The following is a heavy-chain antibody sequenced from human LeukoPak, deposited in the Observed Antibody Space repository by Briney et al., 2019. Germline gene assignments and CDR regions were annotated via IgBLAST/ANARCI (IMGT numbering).Heavy chain of an antibody. CDR3: AKFAGEGLERLGDWFDP. J-gene: IGHJ5*02. V-gene: IGHV3-74*03. Sequence: GGSLRLSCGASGFTFSSYWMHWVRQAPGKGLVWVSSMGTAGSSTTYAESVRGRFTISRDNAKNTLYLQMNSLRAEDTAVYYCAKFAGEGLERLGDWFDPWGQGTLVTVSS. CDR1: GFTFSSYW. D-gene: IGHD1-1*01. CDR2: MGTAGSST.